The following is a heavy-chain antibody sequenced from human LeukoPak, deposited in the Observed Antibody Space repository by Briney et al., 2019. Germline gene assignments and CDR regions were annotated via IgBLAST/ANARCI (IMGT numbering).Heavy chain of an antibody. V-gene: IGHV3-21*01. CDR2: ISSSSSYI. Sequence: GGSLGLSCVASGFTLSWYWMSWVRQAPGKGLEWVSSISSSSSYIYYADSVKGRFTISRDNAKNSLYLQMNSLRAEDTAVYYCARGRITMVRGVIPYFDYWGQGTLVTVSS. CDR3: ARGRITMVRGVIPYFDY. D-gene: IGHD3-10*01. CDR1: GFTLSWYW. J-gene: IGHJ4*02.